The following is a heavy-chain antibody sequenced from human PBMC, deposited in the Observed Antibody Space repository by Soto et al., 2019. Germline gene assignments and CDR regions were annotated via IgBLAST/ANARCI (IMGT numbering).Heavy chain of an antibody. CDR2: IIPIFDAT. CDR3: ALDLAYVRGS. CDR1: GGTFSRHS. J-gene: IGHJ4*02. D-gene: IGHD3-10*02. V-gene: IGHV1-69*19. Sequence: QVQMVQSGAAVKKPGSSARVSCKVSGGTFSRHSISWVRQAPGQGLEWMGGIIPIFDATQYAQKFQGRLTISVDEPTTSLQKHLSRLSPEATAINFRALDLAYVRGSRGQGTLVTVS.